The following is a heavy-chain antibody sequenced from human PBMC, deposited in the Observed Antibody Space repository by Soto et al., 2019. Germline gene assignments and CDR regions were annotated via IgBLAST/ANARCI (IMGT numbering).Heavy chain of an antibody. CDR2: INWNSGSI. CDR3: ARGGATFGSYYYYGMDV. V-gene: IGHV3-9*01. J-gene: IGHJ6*02. Sequence: PGGSLRLSCAASGFTFDDYAMHWVRQVPGKGLEWVSGINWNSGSIGYGDSVRGRFTISRDNSKNTQYLQMNSLRAEDTVVYYCARGGATFGSYYYYGMDVWGQGTTFTVS. D-gene: IGHD1-26*01. CDR1: GFTFDDYA.